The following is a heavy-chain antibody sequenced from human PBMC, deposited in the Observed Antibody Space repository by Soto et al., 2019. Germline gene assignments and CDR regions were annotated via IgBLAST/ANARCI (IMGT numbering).Heavy chain of an antibody. J-gene: IGHJ4*02. V-gene: IGHV6-1*01. CDR3: ARGSYTSTWY. CDR1: GDSLSSNSAA. D-gene: IGHD6-13*01. Sequence: PSQTLPLTCAISGDSLSSNSAAWNWIRQSPSRGLEWLGRTYYRSKWYNDYAASVKSRMTINPDTSKNQFSLQLNSVTPEDTAVYYCARGSYTSTWYWGQGTLVTVSS. CDR2: TYYRSKWYN.